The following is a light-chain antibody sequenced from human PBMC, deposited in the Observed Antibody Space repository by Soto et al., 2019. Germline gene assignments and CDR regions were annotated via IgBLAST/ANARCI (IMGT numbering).Light chain of an antibody. V-gene: IGKV3-15*01. CDR2: GAS. Sequence: EIVMTQSPATLSASAGERATLSCRASQSVSSNLAWYQQKPGQAPRLLIYGASTMATGIPARFSGSGSGTEFTLTISSLQPEALVIAYCQHDNNWRSWTFGQGTKVEIK. CDR3: QHDNNWRSWT. CDR1: QSVSSN. J-gene: IGKJ1*01.